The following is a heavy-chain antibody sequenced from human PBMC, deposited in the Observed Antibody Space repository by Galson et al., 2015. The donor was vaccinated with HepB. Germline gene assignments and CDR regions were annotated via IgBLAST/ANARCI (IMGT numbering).Heavy chain of an antibody. V-gene: IGHV1-3*01. CDR1: GYTFTSYA. J-gene: IGHJ6*02. Sequence: SVKVSCKASGYTFTSYAMHWVRQAPGQRLEWMGWINAGNGNTKYSQKFQGRVTITGDTSASTAYMELSSLRSEDTAVYYCARGGRPHTYYYYGMDVWGQGTTVTVSS. CDR3: ARGGRPHTYYYYGMDV. D-gene: IGHD3-16*01. CDR2: INAGNGNT.